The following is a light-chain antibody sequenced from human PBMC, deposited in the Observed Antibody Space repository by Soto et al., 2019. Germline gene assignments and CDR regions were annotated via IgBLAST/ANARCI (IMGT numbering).Light chain of an antibody. CDR2: EVT. CDR3: SSYTRGSTFV. V-gene: IGLV2-14*01. CDR1: SIDVGAYNS. Sequence: QSGLTQPASVSVSPGQSISISFTGTSIDVGAYNSVSWYQQEPGKAPKLLIYEVTNRPSGVSNRFSGSKSANTASLNISGLQAEDEGDYYCSSYTRGSTFVFGTGTKVSVL. J-gene: IGLJ1*01.